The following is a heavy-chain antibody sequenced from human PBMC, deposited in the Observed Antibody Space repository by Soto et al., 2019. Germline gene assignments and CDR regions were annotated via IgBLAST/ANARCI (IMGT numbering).Heavy chain of an antibody. Sequence: ASVKVSCKASGYTFATYGITWVRQAPGQGLEWMGWISDYNGDTNYAQKLQDRVTMTTDTSTTTAYMELRSLRSDDTAVYYCARVTSGSFNFDFWGQGTLVTVSS. V-gene: IGHV1-18*01. J-gene: IGHJ4*02. CDR3: ARVTSGSFNFDF. CDR1: GYTFATYG. D-gene: IGHD1-26*01. CDR2: ISDYNGDT.